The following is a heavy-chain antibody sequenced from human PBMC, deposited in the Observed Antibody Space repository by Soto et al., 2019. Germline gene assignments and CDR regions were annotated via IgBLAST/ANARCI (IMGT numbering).Heavy chain of an antibody. CDR3: AREGQLGY. CDR1: GYTFTNYG. D-gene: IGHD6-6*01. CDR2: ISGYNGNT. J-gene: IGHJ4*02. Sequence: ASVKVSCKASGYTFTNYGFSWVRQAPGQGLEWMGWISGYNGNTNYAERLQGRVTMTTDTSTSTAYMELKSLRYDVTAVYYCAREGQLGYWGQGTQVTVSS. V-gene: IGHV1-18*01.